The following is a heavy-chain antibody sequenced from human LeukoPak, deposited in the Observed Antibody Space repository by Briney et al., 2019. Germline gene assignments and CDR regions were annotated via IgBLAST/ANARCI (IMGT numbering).Heavy chain of an antibody. D-gene: IGHD2-8*01. J-gene: IGHJ6*02. CDR2: IYYSGST. Sequence: PSETLSLTCTVSGGSISSYYWSWIRQPPGKGLEWIWYIYYSGSTNYNPSLKSRVTISVDTSKNQFSLKLSSVTAADTAVYYCARGRRMVYADYYYYYGMDVWGQGTTVTVSS. V-gene: IGHV4-59*01. CDR1: GGSISSYY. CDR3: ARGRRMVYADYYYYYGMDV.